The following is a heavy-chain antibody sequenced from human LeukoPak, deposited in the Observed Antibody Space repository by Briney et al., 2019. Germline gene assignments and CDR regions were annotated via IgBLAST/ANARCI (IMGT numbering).Heavy chain of an antibody. CDR3: ARPRYGEGSFQH. V-gene: IGHV1-69*13. Sequence: SVKVSCKASGGTFSSYAISWVRQATGQGLEWMGGIIPIFGTANYAQKFQGRVTITADESTSTAYMELSSLRSEDTAVYYCARPRYGEGSFQHWGQGTLVTVSS. J-gene: IGHJ1*01. D-gene: IGHD4-17*01. CDR2: IIPIFGTA. CDR1: GGTFSSYA.